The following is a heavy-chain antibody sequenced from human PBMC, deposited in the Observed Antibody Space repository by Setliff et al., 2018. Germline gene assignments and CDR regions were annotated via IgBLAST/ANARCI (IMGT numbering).Heavy chain of an antibody. CDR1: GYSFIRYY. CDR2: INVSGGSA. D-gene: IGHD3-22*01. J-gene: IGHJ4*02. V-gene: IGHV1-46*01. Sequence: ASVKVSCKTSGYSFIRYYMYWVRQAPGQGLEWMGLINVSGGSASYEQKFQGRVTMTRDTSTGTVYMELTSLKSEDTAVYYCARINFYVSSGYYYAPDYWGQGTLVTVSS. CDR3: ARINFYVSSGYYYAPDY.